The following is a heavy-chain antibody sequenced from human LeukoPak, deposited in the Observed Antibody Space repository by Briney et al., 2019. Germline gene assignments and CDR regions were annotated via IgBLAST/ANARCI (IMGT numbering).Heavy chain of an antibody. Sequence: SQTLSLTCAISGDGVSSNSAAWNWSRPSPSRGFEWLGRTYYRSKWYNDYAVSVKSRITINPDTSRNQFSLHLNSVTPEDTAVYYCTREAVWGTSDYWAQGTLVTVSS. J-gene: IGHJ4*02. CDR2: TYYRSKWYN. CDR3: TREAVWGTSDY. V-gene: IGHV6-1*01. D-gene: IGHD3-16*01. CDR1: GDGVSSNSAA.